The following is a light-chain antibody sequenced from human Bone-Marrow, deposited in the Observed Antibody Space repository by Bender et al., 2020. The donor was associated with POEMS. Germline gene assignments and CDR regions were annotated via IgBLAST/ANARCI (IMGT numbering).Light chain of an antibody. CDR2: DVS. Sequence: QSALTQPPSASGSPGQSLTISCTGISAVFGGYVLVSWYQQHPGKAPKVVIYDVSTRPSGVSNRFSGSKSGNTASPTISGLQAEDEADYYCSSYTSSSTFFGTGTKVTVL. J-gene: IGLJ1*01. CDR1: SAVFGGYVL. CDR3: SSYTSSSTF. V-gene: IGLV2-14*03.